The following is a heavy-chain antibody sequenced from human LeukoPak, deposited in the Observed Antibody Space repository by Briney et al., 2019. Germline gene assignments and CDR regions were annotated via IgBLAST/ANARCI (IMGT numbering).Heavy chain of an antibody. D-gene: IGHD3-22*01. CDR1: GFTFTDHY. J-gene: IGHJ3*02. CDR3: ARERGYYDSSGYAFDI. Sequence: GASVRVSCKASGFTFTDHYMHWVRQAPGQGLEWMGWINGNSGTTFYAQKFQDRITVTRDTSISTMYMELNRLTSDDTAVYYCARERGYYDSSGYAFDIWGQGTMVTVSS. CDR2: INGNSGTT. V-gene: IGHV1-2*02.